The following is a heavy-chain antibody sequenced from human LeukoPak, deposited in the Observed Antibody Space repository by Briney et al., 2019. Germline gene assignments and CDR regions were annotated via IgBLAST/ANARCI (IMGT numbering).Heavy chain of an antibody. CDR2: INHSGST. V-gene: IGHV4-34*01. CDR1: GGSFSGYY. D-gene: IGHD5-18*01. Sequence: SSETLSLTCAVYGGSFSGYYWSWIRQPPGKGLEWIGEINHSGSTNYNPSLKSRVTISVDTSKNQFSLKLSSVTAADTAVYYCARGIYSYGMYDAFDIWGQGTMVTVSS. CDR3: ARGIYSYGMYDAFDI. J-gene: IGHJ3*02.